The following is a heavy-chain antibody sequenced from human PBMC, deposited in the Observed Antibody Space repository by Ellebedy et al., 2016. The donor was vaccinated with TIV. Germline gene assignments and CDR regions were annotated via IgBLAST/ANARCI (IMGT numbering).Heavy chain of an antibody. Sequence: GESLKISXAASGFTFSSYAVHWVRQAPGKGLEWVAVISDDGTNRYYADSVKGRFTISRDNSKNTLYLQMNSLRTEDTAIYFCAREGDYYGSGSSSMWFDPWGQGTRVTVSS. J-gene: IGHJ5*02. V-gene: IGHV3-30*04. D-gene: IGHD3-10*01. CDR2: ISDDGTNR. CDR3: AREGDYYGSGSSSMWFDP. CDR1: GFTFSSYA.